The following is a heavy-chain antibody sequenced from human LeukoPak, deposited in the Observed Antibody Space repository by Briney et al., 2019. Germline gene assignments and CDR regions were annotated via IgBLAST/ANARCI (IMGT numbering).Heavy chain of an antibody. CDR1: GGSISSYY. D-gene: IGHD6-19*01. J-gene: IGHJ4*02. V-gene: IGHV4-59*12. CDR3: ARGYSSGWALDY. CDR2: IYYSGST. Sequence: SETPSLTCTVSGGSISSYYWSWIRQPPGKGLEWIGYIYYSGSTNYNPSLKSRVTISVDTSKNQFSLKLSSVTAADTAVYYCARGYSSGWALDYWGQGTLVTVSS.